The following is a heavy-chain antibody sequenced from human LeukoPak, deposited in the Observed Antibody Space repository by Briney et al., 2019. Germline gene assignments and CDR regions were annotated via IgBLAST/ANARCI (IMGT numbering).Heavy chain of an antibody. CDR3: AKHLRSDSSGYYLS. CDR2: IDSGGGVT. J-gene: IGHJ5*02. CDR1: GFTFSSYA. V-gene: IGHV3-23*01. D-gene: IGHD3-22*01. Sequence: GGSLRLSCTASGFTFSSYAMTWVRQAPGKGLEWVSGIDSGGGVTYYADSVKGRFTISRDNSRNTLYLQMNSLRAEDTAVYYCAKHLRSDSSGYYLSWGQGTLVTVSS.